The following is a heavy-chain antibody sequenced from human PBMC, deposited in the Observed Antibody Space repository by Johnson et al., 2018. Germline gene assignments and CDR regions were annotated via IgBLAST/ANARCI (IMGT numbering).Heavy chain of an antibody. D-gene: IGHD5-18*01. J-gene: IGHJ6*03. CDR2: IYYSGST. Sequence: QVQLQESGPGLVKPSETLSLTCTVSGGSISSYYWSWIRQPPGKGLEWIGYIYYSGSTNYNPSLKSRVTISVDTSKTQFSLKLGSVTAADPAVYYCARAPRGYSYGYDYYYYMDVWGKGTTVTVSS. CDR3: ARAPRGYSYGYDYYYYMDV. CDR1: GGSISSYY. V-gene: IGHV4-59*01.